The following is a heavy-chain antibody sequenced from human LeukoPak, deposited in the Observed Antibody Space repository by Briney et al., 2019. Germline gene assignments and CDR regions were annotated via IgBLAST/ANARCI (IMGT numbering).Heavy chain of an antibody. J-gene: IGHJ4*02. CDR3: AKNGQGSGRYYPRTKYYFDY. CDR1: GLTVSSYA. D-gene: IGHD3-10*01. V-gene: IGHV3-23*01. Sequence: GGSLRLFCAASGLTVSSYAMNWVRQAPGKGLEWVAYISTSGGNTYYADFVKGRFTISRDKSKNTLYLQMNSLRAEDTAVYYCAKNGQGSGRYYPRTKYYFDYWGQGTLVTVSS. CDR2: ISTSGGNT.